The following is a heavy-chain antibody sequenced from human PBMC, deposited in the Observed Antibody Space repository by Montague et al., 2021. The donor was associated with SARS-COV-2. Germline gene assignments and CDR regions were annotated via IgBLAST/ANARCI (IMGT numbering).Heavy chain of an antibody. CDR1: GDKFNSYW. J-gene: IGHJ6*02. D-gene: IGHD7-27*01. Sequence: QSGAEVKKPGESLRISCRGSGDKFNSYWISWVRQMPGKGLEWMGTVDPGNSDARYSPSFQGHVTMSADERSLKTVYLQWNSLKASDTAIYYCARPTSWGYYYYGYEVWGQGTTVTVSS. CDR3: ARPTSWGYYYYGYEV. CDR2: VDPGNSDA. V-gene: IGHV5-10-1*01.